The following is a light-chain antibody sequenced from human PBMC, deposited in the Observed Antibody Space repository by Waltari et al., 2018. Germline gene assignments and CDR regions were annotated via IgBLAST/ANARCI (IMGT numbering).Light chain of an antibody. Sequence: QSVLTQPPSVSGAPGQRVTISCPGSGPNIGAGHDVHWYQPPPRAAPKLLIYGSTSRPLGVPDRFFGSTSGTSASLVIIGLQAEDEGDYYCQSYDTSLSVVFGGGTKLTVL. CDR3: QSYDTSLSVV. J-gene: IGLJ3*02. CDR2: GST. V-gene: IGLV1-40*01. CDR1: GPNIGAGHD.